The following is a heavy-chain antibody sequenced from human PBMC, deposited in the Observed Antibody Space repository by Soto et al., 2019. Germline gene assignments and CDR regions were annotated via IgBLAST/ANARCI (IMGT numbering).Heavy chain of an antibody. J-gene: IGHJ6*03. CDR1: GFTFSSYA. Sequence: GGSLRLSCAASGFTFSSYAMSWVRQAPGKGLEWVSAISGSGGSTYYADSVKGRFTISRDNSKNTLYLQMNSLRAEDTAVYYCAKGDDYSVSHYYYMDVWGKGTTVTVSS. V-gene: IGHV3-23*01. D-gene: IGHD2-21*01. CDR2: ISGSGGST. CDR3: AKGDDYSVSHYYYMDV.